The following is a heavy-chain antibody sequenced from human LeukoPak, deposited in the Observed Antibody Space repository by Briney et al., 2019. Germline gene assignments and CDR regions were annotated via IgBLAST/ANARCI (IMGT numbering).Heavy chain of an antibody. CDR3: ARYVHCSSTSCLGYYYYGMDV. CDR2: INHSGGT. Sequence: SETLSLTCAVYGGSFSGYYWSWIRQPPGKGLEWIGEINHSGGTNYNPSLKSRVTISVDTSKNQFSLKLSSVTAADTAVYYCARYVHCSSTSCLGYYYYGMDVWGQGTTVTVSS. CDR1: GGSFSGYY. J-gene: IGHJ6*02. D-gene: IGHD2-2*01. V-gene: IGHV4-34*01.